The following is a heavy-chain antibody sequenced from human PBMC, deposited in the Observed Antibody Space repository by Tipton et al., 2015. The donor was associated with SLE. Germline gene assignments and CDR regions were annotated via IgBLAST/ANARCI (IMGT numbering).Heavy chain of an antibody. V-gene: IGHV4-31*03. J-gene: IGHJ4*02. D-gene: IGHD6-6*01. CDR3: ARASSSPRLDY. CDR2: IYYSGST. CDR1: GGSISSGGYY. Sequence: LRLSCTVSGGSISSGGYYWSWIRQHPGKGLEWIGYIYYSGSTYYNPSLKSRVTISVDTSKKQFSLKLSSVTAADTAVYYCARASSSPRLDYWGQGTLVTVSS.